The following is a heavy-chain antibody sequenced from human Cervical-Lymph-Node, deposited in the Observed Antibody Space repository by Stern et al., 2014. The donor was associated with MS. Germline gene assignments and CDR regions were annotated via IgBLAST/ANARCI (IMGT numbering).Heavy chain of an antibody. CDR3: AKWSVGSGSSS. D-gene: IGHD3-10*01. CDR1: GYTFTSYP. V-gene: IGHV1-3*01. J-gene: IGHJ4*02. CDR2: INVGNGNT. Sequence: QVQLVQSGAEVKKPGASVKVSCKPSGYTFTSYPLHWVRQAPGQRPAWMGWINVGNGNTKYSQKFQDRVSITWDTSTSTTYMELTSLISEDTAVYFCAKWSVGSGSSSWGQGTLVTVSS.